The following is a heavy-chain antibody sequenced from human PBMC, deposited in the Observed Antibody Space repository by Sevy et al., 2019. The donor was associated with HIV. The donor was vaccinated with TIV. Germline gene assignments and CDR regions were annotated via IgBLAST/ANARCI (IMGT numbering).Heavy chain of an antibody. Sequence: GGSLRLSCAASGLTFSNSIIHWVHRAPGKGLEWVSGMSFDGSKYYADSVKGRFTISRDDSWSTVYLQMSSLRTEDTAVYYCTTEFTTSGRAGAFDNWGQGTLVTVSS. CDR2: MSFDGSK. J-gene: IGHJ4*02. V-gene: IGHV3-30*04. D-gene: IGHD5-12*01. CDR1: GLTFSNSI. CDR3: TTEFTTSGRAGAFDN.